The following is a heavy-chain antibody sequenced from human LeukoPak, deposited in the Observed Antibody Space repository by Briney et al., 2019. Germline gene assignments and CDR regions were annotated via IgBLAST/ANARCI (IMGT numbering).Heavy chain of an antibody. CDR1: GDSMSGYY. Sequence: SETLSLTCSVSGDSMSGYYWSWIRQPPGKGLEGIGDMFYSGATSYNPSLKSRVTISADNSKNHFSLKLYSVTGADQALYYCARNDDYPGFGRGLDPWGQGSLVTVPS. CDR2: MFYSGAT. J-gene: IGHJ5*02. D-gene: IGHD3-10*01. V-gene: IGHV4-59*08. CDR3: ARNDDYPGFGRGLDP.